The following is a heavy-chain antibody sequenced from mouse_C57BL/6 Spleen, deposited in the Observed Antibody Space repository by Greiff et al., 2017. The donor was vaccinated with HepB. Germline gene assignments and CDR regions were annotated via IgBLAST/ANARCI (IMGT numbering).Heavy chain of an antibody. Sequence: DVMLVESGGGLVKPGGSLKLSCAASGFTFSSYAMSWVRQTPEKRLEWVATISDGGSYTYYPDNVKGRFTISRDNAKNNLYLQMSHLKSEDTAMYYCARAWDAFDYWGQGTTLTVSS. D-gene: IGHD4-1*01. CDR3: ARAWDAFDY. J-gene: IGHJ2*01. V-gene: IGHV5-4*03. CDR2: ISDGGSYT. CDR1: GFTFSSYA.